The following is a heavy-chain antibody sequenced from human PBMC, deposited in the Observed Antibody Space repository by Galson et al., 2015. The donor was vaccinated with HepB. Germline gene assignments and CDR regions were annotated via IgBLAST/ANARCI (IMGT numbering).Heavy chain of an antibody. D-gene: IGHD4-11*01. V-gene: IGHV3-30-3*01. CDR3: ARDKDSNYEGGMDV. J-gene: IGHJ6*02. CDR1: GFTFSSYA. CDR2: ISYDGSNK. Sequence: SLRLSCAASGFTFSSYAMHWVRQAPGKGLEWVAVISYDGSNKYYADSVKGRFTISRDNSKNTLYLQMNSLRAEDTAVYYCARDKDSNYEGGMDVWGQGTTVTVSS.